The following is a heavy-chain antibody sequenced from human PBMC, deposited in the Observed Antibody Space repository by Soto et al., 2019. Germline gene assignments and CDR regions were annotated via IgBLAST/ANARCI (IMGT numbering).Heavy chain of an antibody. CDR3: AKLLGYCSGGSCYSKIYAHFDY. Sequence: GGSLRLSCAASGFAFSSYAMSWVRQAPGKGLEWVSAISGSGGSTYYADSVKGRFTISRDNSKNTLYLQMNSLRAEDTAVYYCAKLLGYCSGGSCYSKIYAHFDYWGPGTLVTVSS. CDR1: GFAFSSYA. V-gene: IGHV3-23*01. D-gene: IGHD2-15*01. CDR2: ISGSGGST. J-gene: IGHJ4*02.